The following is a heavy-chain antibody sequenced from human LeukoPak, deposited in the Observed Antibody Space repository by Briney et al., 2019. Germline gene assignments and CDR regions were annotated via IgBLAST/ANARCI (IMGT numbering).Heavy chain of an antibody. CDR1: GYTFTGYY. D-gene: IGHD5-18*01. CDR3: ARSMVSGLYYMDV. CDR2: IDPNSGGT. Sequence: ASVKVSCKASGYTFTGYYMHWVRPAPGQGLEWMGWIDPNSGGTNYAQKFQGRVTLTRDTSISTAYMELSRLRSDDTAVYYCARSMVSGLYYMDVWGKGTTVTVSS. V-gene: IGHV1-2*02. J-gene: IGHJ6*03.